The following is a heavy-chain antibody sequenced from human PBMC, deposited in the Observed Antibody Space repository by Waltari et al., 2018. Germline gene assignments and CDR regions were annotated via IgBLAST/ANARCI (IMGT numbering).Heavy chain of an antibody. J-gene: IGHJ3*02. CDR2: IIPILGIA. Sequence: QVQLVQSGAEVKKPGSSVKVSCKASGGTFSSYAISWVRQAPGQGLEWMGGIIPILGIANYAQKFQGRVTITADESTSTAYMGLSSLRSEDTAVYYCARGRDGYNFDAFDIWGQGTMVTVSS. D-gene: IGHD5-12*01. CDR1: GGTFSSYA. CDR3: ARGRDGYNFDAFDI. V-gene: IGHV1-69*04.